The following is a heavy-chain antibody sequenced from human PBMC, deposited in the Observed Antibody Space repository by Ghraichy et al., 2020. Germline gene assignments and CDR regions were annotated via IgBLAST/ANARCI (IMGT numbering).Heavy chain of an antibody. CDR1: GDKITSTTAA. Sequence: SQTLSHTCAISGDKITSTTAAWHWIRQSPSRGFEWLGRIYYRTKWFNNHALSLRSRMAITPDASSNEISLQLSSATPDDTAVYYCAREDSDTYQSFYDFWGQGVLVTVSS. CDR3: AREDSDTYQSFYDF. D-gene: IGHD2-2*01. CDR2: IYYRTKWFN. J-gene: IGHJ4*02. V-gene: IGHV6-1*01.